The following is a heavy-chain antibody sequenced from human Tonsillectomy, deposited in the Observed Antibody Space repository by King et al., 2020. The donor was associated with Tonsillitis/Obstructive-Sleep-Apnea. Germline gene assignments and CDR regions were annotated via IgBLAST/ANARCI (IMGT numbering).Heavy chain of an antibody. D-gene: IGHD2-15*01. CDR2: INHSGST. Sequence: VQLQQWGAGLLKPSETLSLTCAVYGGSFSGYYWSWIRQPPGKGLEWIGEINHSGSTNYNPSLKSRVTISVDTSKNQFSLNLSSVTAADTAGFYCARALQGYCSGGSCYASAFDIWGQGTMVTVSS. J-gene: IGHJ3*02. V-gene: IGHV4-34*01. CDR3: ARALQGYCSGGSCYASAFDI. CDR1: GGSFSGYY.